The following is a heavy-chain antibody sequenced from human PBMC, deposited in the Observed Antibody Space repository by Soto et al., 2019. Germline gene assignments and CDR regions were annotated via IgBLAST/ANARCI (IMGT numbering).Heavy chain of an antibody. D-gene: IGHD3-10*01. J-gene: IGHJ6*02. CDR3: ARDRYYYGSGTYYYYGMDV. CDR2: ISAYNGNT. CDR1: GYTFTSYG. Sequence: ASVKVSCKASGYTFTSYGISSVRQAPGQGLEWMGWISAYNGNTNYAQKLQGRVTMTTDTSTSTAYMELRSLRSDDTAVYYCARDRYYYGSGTYYYYGMDVWGQGTTVTVSS. V-gene: IGHV1-18*04.